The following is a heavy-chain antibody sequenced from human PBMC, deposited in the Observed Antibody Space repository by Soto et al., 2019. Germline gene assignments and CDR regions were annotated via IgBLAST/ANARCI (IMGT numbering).Heavy chain of an antibody. CDR3: ARKGVVPAAIGYYYGMDV. CDR1: GYTFTSYG. V-gene: IGHV1-18*01. J-gene: IGHJ6*02. CDR2: ISAYNGNT. Sequence: ASVKVSCKASGYTFTSYGISWLRQPPGQGLEWMGWISAYNGNTNYAQKLQGRVTMTTDTSTSTAYMELRRLRSDDTAVYYCARKGVVPAAIGYYYGMDVWGQGTTVTVSS. D-gene: IGHD2-2*02.